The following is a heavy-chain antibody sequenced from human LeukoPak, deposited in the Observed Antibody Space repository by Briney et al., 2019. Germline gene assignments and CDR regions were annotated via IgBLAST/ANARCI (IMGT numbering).Heavy chain of an antibody. CDR2: IWYDGSDK. V-gene: IGHV3-33*01. CDR3: ATDQGIY. Sequence: GGSLRLSCAASGFTFSSYGMHWVRQAPGKGLEWVAVIWYDGSDKYYADSVKGRFTISRENPKNTLYLQMNSLRAEDTAVYYCATDQGIYWGQGILVTVSS. CDR1: GFTFSSYG. J-gene: IGHJ4*02.